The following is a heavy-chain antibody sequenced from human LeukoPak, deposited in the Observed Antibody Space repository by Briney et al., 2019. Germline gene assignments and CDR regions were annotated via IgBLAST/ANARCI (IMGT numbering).Heavy chain of an antibody. D-gene: IGHD6-13*01. Sequence: GGSLRLSCAASGFTFSSYAMSWVSQAPGKGLEWVSAISGSGGSTYYADSVKGQFTISRDNSKNTLYLQMNSLRAEDTAVYYCANRQAAALDYWGQGTLVTVSS. CDR2: ISGSGGST. CDR1: GFTFSSYA. J-gene: IGHJ4*02. V-gene: IGHV3-23*01. CDR3: ANRQAAALDY.